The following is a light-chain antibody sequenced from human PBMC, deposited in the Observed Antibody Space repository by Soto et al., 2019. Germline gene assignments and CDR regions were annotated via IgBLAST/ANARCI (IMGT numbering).Light chain of an antibody. Sequence: DIQMTQSPSTLSASVGDRVTITCRASQSISRYLAWYQTKPGEAPKLLIYDASSLQSGVSSRFSASGSGTEFSLSISSLQPDDLATYYCQHYNSLSSFGPGTKVDIK. CDR1: QSISRY. CDR2: DAS. CDR3: QHYNSLSS. J-gene: IGKJ3*01. V-gene: IGKV1-5*01.